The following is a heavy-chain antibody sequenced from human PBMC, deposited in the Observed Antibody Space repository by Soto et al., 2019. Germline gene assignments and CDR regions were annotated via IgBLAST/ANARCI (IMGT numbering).Heavy chain of an antibody. J-gene: IGHJ4*02. Sequence: QVQLVQSGAEVKKPGASVKVSCKASGYTFISYGISWVRQAPGQGLEWMGRISAYNGNTNYAQKLQGRVTMTTDTSTSTAYMVLRSLRSDDTAVYYCARDRGVREVLINDYWGQGTLVTVSS. CDR1: GYTFISYG. V-gene: IGHV1-18*01. CDR2: ISAYNGNT. D-gene: IGHD3-10*01. CDR3: ARDRGVREVLINDY.